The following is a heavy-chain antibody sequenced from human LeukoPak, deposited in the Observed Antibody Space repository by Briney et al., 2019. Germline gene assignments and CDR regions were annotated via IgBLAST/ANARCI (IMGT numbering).Heavy chain of an antibody. Sequence: GGSLRLSCAASGFTVSSNYMSWVRQAPGEGLEWVSVIYSGSSTYYADSVKGRFTISRDNSKSTLYLQMNSLRAEDTAVYYCASTRMVRGGLGYWGQGTLVTVSS. D-gene: IGHD3-10*01. CDR1: GFTVSSNY. CDR3: ASTRMVRGGLGY. CDR2: IYSGSST. J-gene: IGHJ4*02. V-gene: IGHV3-66*01.